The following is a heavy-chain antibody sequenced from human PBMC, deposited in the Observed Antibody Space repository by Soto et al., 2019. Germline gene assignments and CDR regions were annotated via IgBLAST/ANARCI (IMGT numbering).Heavy chain of an antibody. J-gene: IGHJ4*01. Sequence: GGSLRLSCAASGFDFGRSAMAWVRQAPGKGLEWVSALNGRGSGTYYADSVKGRFTISRDPSQDILFLPISGLRAEDTAVNYWAKEIVAAGDLNYGGHETPVTAS. CDR1: GFDFGRSA. CDR2: LNGRGSGT. CDR3: AKEIVAAGDLNY. V-gene: IGHV3-23*01. D-gene: IGHD3-22*01.